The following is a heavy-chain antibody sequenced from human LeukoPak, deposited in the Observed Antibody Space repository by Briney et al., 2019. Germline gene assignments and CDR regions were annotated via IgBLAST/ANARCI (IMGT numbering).Heavy chain of an antibody. V-gene: IGHV4-61*01. CDR3: ARVVTFGGVIAPGFYWFDH. D-gene: IGHD3-16*02. CDR1: GGSVSSGSYY. CDR2: VYYSGST. Sequence: PSETLSLTCTVSGGSVSSGSYYWRWLRQPPGTGLEWIGYVYYSGSTNYNPSLKSRVTISVDTSKNQFSLKLSSVTAADTAVYYCARVVTFGGVIAPGFYWFDHWGQGTLVTVSS. J-gene: IGHJ5*02.